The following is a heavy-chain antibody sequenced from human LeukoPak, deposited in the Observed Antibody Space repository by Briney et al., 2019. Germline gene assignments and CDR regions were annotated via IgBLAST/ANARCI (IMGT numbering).Heavy chain of an antibody. V-gene: IGHV3-7*01. D-gene: IGHD6-6*01. CDR3: VRDGGSSSFDFDY. J-gene: IGHJ4*02. CDR2: IKQDGSEK. CDR1: GFTFSSYW. Sequence: GGSLRLSCAASGFTFSSYWMSWVRQAPGKGLEWVANIKQDGSEKYYVDSVKGRFTISRDNAKNSLYLQMNSLRAEDTAVYYCVRDGGSSSFDFDYWGQGTLVTVSS.